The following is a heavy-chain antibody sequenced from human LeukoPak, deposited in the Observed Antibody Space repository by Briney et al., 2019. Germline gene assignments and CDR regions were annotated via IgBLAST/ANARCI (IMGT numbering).Heavy chain of an antibody. Sequence: GGSLRLSCAASGFSFSSYYMSWVRQAPGKGLEWVALINPDGSERYYVDSVKGRFTISRDNTRNSLYLQMDSLRDDDTAMYFCTRDLAAVPGPRMDVWGQGTTVTVSS. V-gene: IGHV3-7*03. CDR1: GFSFSSYY. CDR3: TRDLAAVPGPRMDV. J-gene: IGHJ6*02. CDR2: INPDGSER. D-gene: IGHD6-19*01.